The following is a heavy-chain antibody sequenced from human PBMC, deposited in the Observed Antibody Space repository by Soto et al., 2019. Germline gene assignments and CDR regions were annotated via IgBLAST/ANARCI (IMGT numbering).Heavy chain of an antibody. Sequence: QVQLVESGGGLVKPGGSLRLSCAASGFTFSDYYMSWIRQAPGEGLEWVSYISSSSSYTNYADSVKGRFTISRDNAKNSLYLQMNSLRAEDTAVYYCASSPYSSSPGRSYNWFDPWGQGTLVTVSS. J-gene: IGHJ5*02. D-gene: IGHD6-6*01. CDR3: ASSPYSSSPGRSYNWFDP. CDR1: GFTFSDYY. V-gene: IGHV3-11*06. CDR2: ISSSSSYT.